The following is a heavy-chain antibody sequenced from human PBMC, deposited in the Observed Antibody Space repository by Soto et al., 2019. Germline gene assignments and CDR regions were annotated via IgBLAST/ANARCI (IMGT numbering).Heavy chain of an antibody. CDR1: GYTFTGCY. V-gene: IGHV1-2*04. CDR3: AREGVAPYYYYGMDV. Sequence: ASVKVSCKASGYTFTGCYMHWVRQAPGQGLEWMGWINPNSGGTNYAQKFQGWVTMTRDTSTSTVHMEVRSLRSDDTAVYYCAREGVAPYYYYGMDVWGQGTPVTVSS. CDR2: INPNSGGT. D-gene: IGHD5-12*01. J-gene: IGHJ6*02.